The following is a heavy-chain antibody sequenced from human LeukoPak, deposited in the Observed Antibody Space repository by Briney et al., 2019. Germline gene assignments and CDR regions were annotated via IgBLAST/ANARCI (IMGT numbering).Heavy chain of an antibody. CDR3: ATTKDIVVGPSTIPSNYGIDV. CDR1: GFTFSSYS. Sequence: GGSLRLSCAASGFTFSSYSMNWVRQAPRKGLGWVSSISSSSSYINSEESAKGRFPTSRDNAKNSLYLQMNSLRAEDTAVYYCATTKDIVVGPSTIPSNYGIDVWGQGTTVTVSS. V-gene: IGHV3-21*01. J-gene: IGHJ6*02. D-gene: IGHD2-2*02. CDR2: ISSSSSYI.